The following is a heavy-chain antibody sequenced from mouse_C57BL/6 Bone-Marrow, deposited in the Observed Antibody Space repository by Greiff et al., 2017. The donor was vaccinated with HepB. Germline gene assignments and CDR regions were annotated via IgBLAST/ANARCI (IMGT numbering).Heavy chain of an antibody. Sequence: QVQLQQPGTELVKPGASVKLSCKASGYTFTSYWMHWVKQRPGQGLEWIGNINPSNGGTNYNEKFKSKATLTVDKSSSTAYMQLSSLTSEDSAVYYCARETLVVAKDYAMDYWGQGTSVTVSS. CDR2: INPSNGGT. CDR1: GYTFTSYW. D-gene: IGHD1-1*01. V-gene: IGHV1-53*01. J-gene: IGHJ4*01. CDR3: ARETLVVAKDYAMDY.